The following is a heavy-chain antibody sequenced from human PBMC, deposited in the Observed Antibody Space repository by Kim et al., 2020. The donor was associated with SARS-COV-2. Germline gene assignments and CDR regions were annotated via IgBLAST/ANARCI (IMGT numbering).Heavy chain of an antibody. CDR3: AHHKGEQWLPTDAFDI. Sequence: SGPTLVNPTQTLTLTCTFSGFSLSTSGVGVGWIRQPPGKALEWLALIYWDDDKRYSPSLKSRLTITKDTSKNQVVLTMTNMDPVDTATYYCAHHKGEQWLPTDAFDIWGQGTMVTVSS. CDR1: GFSLSTSGVG. CDR2: IYWDDDK. V-gene: IGHV2-5*02. D-gene: IGHD6-19*01. J-gene: IGHJ3*02.